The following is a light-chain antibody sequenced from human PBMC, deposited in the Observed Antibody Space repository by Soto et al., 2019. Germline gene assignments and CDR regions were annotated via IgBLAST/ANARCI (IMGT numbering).Light chain of an antibody. V-gene: IGLV1-40*01. CDR2: GND. J-gene: IGLJ1*01. CDR3: QSCDIGLTAYV. CDR1: SSNIGAGYE. Sequence: QSVLTQPPSVSAAPGQKVTTSCTGTSSNIGAGYEVHWYHQLPGTAPKFLVSGNDNRPSGVPDRLSASKSGTSGSLAITGLQAEDVGYYYCQSCDIGLTAYVCGTGTKVT.